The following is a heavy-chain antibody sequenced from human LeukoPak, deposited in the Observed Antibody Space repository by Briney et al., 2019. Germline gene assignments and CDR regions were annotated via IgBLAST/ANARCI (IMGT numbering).Heavy chain of an antibody. D-gene: IGHD3-10*01. CDR1: GGSFSGYY. J-gene: IGHJ6*03. V-gene: IGHV4-34*01. CDR2: INHSGST. CDR3: ARGDYYGSGLYYYYYMDV. Sequence: SETLSLTCAVYGGSFSGYYWSWIRQPPGKGLEWIGEINHSGSTNYNPSLKSRVTISVDTSKNQFSLKLSSVTAADTAVYYCARGDYYGSGLYYYYYMDVWGKGTTVTVSS.